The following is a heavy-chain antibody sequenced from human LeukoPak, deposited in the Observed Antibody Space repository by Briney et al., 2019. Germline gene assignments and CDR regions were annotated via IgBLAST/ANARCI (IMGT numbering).Heavy chain of an antibody. CDR3: AKSGDLGSFYTHFCDY. J-gene: IGHJ4*02. V-gene: IGHV3-9*01. CDR2: ISWNSDTT. Sequence: GVSLRLSCAASGFTFGNYAIHWVRQVPGKGLEWVPGISWNSDTTGYADSVKGRFTISRDDAKNSVYLQMNSLRAEDTAFYYCAKSGDLGSFYTHFCDYWGQGILVTVSS. CDR1: GFTFGNYA. D-gene: IGHD3-10*01.